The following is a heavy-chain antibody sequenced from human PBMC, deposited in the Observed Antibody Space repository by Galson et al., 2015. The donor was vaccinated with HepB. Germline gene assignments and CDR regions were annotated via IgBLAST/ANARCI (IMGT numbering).Heavy chain of an antibody. CDR1: GGSISTGCDY. CDR3: ARRCSASWTSFDH. V-gene: IGHV4-39*01. Sequence: LSLTCTVSGGSISTGCDYWGWIRQPPGKGLEWIGSIYYSGNTHYNPSLKSRVTVSGDTSNNQFSLKVSTVTAADTALYYCARRCSASWTSFDHWGQGILVTVSS. CDR2: IYYSGNT. J-gene: IGHJ4*02. D-gene: IGHD2-15*01.